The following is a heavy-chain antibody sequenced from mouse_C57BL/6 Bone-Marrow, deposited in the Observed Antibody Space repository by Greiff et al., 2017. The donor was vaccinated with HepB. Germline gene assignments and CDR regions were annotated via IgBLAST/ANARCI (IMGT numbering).Heavy chain of an antibody. Sequence: QVHLKQSGAELARPGASVKLSCKASGYTFTSYGISWVKQRTGQGLEWIGEIYPTSGNTYYNEKFKGKATLTADKSSSTAYMELRSLTSEDSAVYFCARKGLRRGGYWGQGTTLTVSS. CDR3: ARKGLRRGGY. CDR1: GYTFTSYG. J-gene: IGHJ2*01. D-gene: IGHD2-4*01. CDR2: IYPTSGNT. V-gene: IGHV1-81*01.